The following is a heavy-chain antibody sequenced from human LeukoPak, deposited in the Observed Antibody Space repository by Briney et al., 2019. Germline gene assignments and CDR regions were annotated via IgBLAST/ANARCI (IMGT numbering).Heavy chain of an antibody. CDR2: ISYDGNNK. CDR3: ARVGYYASGPFSYFDY. V-gene: IGHV3-30-3*01. J-gene: IGHJ4*02. CDR1: GFTFSTYV. D-gene: IGHD3-10*01. Sequence: GRSLRLSCAASGFTFSTYVMHWVRQAPGKGLEWVALISYDGNNKYYADSVKGRFTISRDNSKNTLYLQMNSLRAESTAVYYCARVGYYASGPFSYFDYWGQGTLVTVSS.